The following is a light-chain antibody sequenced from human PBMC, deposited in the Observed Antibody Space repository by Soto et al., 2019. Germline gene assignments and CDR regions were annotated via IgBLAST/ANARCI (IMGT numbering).Light chain of an antibody. CDR1: QSVTTN. CDR3: QQYDNWLWT. Sequence: EIVLTQSPATLSVSPGERVTLSCRASQSVTTNLAWYQQKPGQAPRLLIYGASTRASGIPARFSGRGSGTDFTLTITSLQSEDFAIYYCQQYDNWLWTFGQGTKVEIK. CDR2: GAS. J-gene: IGKJ1*01. V-gene: IGKV3-15*01.